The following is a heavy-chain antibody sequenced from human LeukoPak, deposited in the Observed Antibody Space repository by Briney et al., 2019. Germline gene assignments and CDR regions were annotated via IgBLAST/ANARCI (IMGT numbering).Heavy chain of an antibody. J-gene: IGHJ2*01. D-gene: IGHD3-3*01. Sequence: PSETLSLTCSVSGTSINSYYYSWIRQSRGKGLEWIGNYFYRETTNYNPSLKSRVTISVDTSKNQFSLKLSSVTAADTAVYYCARTLVPYEWYFDLWGRGTLVIVSS. V-gene: IGHV4-59*01. CDR2: YFYRETT. CDR1: GTSINSYY. CDR3: ARTLVPYEWYFDL.